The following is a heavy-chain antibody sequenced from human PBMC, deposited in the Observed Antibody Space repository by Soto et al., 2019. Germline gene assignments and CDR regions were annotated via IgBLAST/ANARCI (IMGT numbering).Heavy chain of an antibody. Sequence: EVQLVESGGGLVQPGGSLRLSCVASGFTFSDQYMDWVRQAPGKGLEWVGRTRNKVNSYTTEYAASVKGRFISSRDDSKNSLYLQMNSLKTEDTAVYYCARVRAGGVGWFDPWGQGTLVTVSS. CDR3: ARVRAGGVGWFDP. D-gene: IGHD3-16*01. V-gene: IGHV3-72*01. CDR2: TRNKVNSYTT. J-gene: IGHJ5*02. CDR1: GFTFSDQY.